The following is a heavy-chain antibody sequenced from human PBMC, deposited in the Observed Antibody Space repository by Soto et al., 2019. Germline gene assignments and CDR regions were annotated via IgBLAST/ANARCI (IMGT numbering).Heavy chain of an antibody. J-gene: IGHJ5*02. CDR1: GGSISSSNW. CDR3: ARAHDYYDSSGYYPGWFDP. Sequence: KASETLSLTCAVSGGSISSSNWWSWVRQPPGKGLEWIGEIYHSGSTNYNPSLKSRVTISVDTSKNQFSLKLSSVTAADTAVYYCARAHDYYDSSGYYPGWFDPWGQGTLVTVSS. D-gene: IGHD3-22*01. V-gene: IGHV4-4*02. CDR2: IYHSGST.